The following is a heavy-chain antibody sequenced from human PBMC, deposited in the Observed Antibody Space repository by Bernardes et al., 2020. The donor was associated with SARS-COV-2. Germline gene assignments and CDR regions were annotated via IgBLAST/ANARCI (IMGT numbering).Heavy chain of an antibody. CDR3: AIDVAGEHST. D-gene: IGHD3-16*01. CDR1: GYTFSSFW. Sequence: GALRLSCAASGYTFSSFWMHWVRQAPGKGLVWVSRIDNYGSTINYADSVKGRFTISRDNSRNTLYLQMNNLRAEDTAVYYCAIDVAGEHSTWGQGTLVTVSS. V-gene: IGHV3-74*01. J-gene: IGHJ5*02. CDR2: IDNYGSTI.